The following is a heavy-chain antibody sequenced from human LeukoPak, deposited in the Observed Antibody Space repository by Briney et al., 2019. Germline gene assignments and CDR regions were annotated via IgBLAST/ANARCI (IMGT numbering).Heavy chain of an antibody. Sequence: SGTLSLTCAVSGGSISSSNWWSWVRQPPGKGLEWIGSIYYSGSTYYNPSLKSRVTISVDTSKNQFSLKLSSVTAADTAVYYCARGPLRDIWGQGTMVTVSS. J-gene: IGHJ3*02. V-gene: IGHV4-4*02. CDR1: GGSISSSNW. CDR3: ARGPLRDI. CDR2: IYYSGST.